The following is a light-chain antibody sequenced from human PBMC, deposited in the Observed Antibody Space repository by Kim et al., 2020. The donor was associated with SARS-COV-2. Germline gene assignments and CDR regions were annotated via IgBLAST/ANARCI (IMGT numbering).Light chain of an antibody. V-gene: IGLV2-11*01. CDR2: HVS. CDR1: SSDVGTYNY. J-gene: IGLJ3*02. Sequence: QSALTQPRSVSGSPGQSVTISCTGTSSDVGTYNYVSWYQQHPGKAPKLLIYHVSKRPSGVPDRFSGSKSANTASLTISGLQAEDEADYHCCSYAGSYIHWVFGGGTKLTVL. CDR3: CSYAGSYIHWV.